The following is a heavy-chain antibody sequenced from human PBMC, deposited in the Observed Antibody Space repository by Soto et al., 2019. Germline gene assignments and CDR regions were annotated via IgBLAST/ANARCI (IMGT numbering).Heavy chain of an antibody. CDR1: GASISDTY. J-gene: IGHJ4*02. V-gene: IGHV4-59*01. Sequence: SETLSLTCTVSGASISDTYWNWVRQPPGKGLEWIGFIYYSGSTSYNPSLKSRVTISVDTSKNQFSLNLNSVTAADTAVYYCARDLRYDSWSGYYIWGQGTLVTVSS. D-gene: IGHD3-3*01. CDR2: IYYSGST. CDR3: ARDLRYDSWSGYYI.